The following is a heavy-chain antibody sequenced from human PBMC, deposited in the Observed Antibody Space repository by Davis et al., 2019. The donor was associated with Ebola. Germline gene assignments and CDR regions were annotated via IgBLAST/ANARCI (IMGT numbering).Heavy chain of an antibody. J-gene: IGHJ5*02. CDR2: INAGNGNT. V-gene: IGHV1-3*01. CDR1: GGTFSSYA. D-gene: IGHD3-10*01. Sequence: ASVKVSCKASGGTFSSYAISWVRQAPGQRLEWMGWINAGNGNTKYSQKFQGRVTITRDTSASTAYMELSSLRSEDTAVYYCASLGSGLFDPWGQGTLVTVSS. CDR3: ASLGSGLFDP.